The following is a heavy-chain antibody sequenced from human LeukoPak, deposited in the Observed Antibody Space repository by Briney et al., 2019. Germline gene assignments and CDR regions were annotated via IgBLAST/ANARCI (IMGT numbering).Heavy chain of an antibody. CDR2: INHSGST. D-gene: IGHD2-2*01. CDR1: GGSFSGYY. CDR3: ARDSVGCSSTSCYSTQFDY. J-gene: IGHJ4*02. Sequence: SETLSLTCAVYGGSFSGYYWSWIRQPPGKGLEWIGEINHSGSTNYNPSLKSRVTISVDTSKNQFSLKLSSVTAADTAVYYCARDSVGCSSTSCYSTQFDYWGQGTLVTASS. V-gene: IGHV4-34*01.